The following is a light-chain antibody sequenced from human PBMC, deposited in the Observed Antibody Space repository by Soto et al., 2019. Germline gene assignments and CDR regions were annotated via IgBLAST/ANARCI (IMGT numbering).Light chain of an antibody. CDR2: EAS. V-gene: IGKV1-5*01. CDR1: QSISRW. CDR3: EQLNSYPIT. J-gene: IGKJ5*01. Sequence: EIPVSQTPSSLSASVGDRVTITCGASQSISRWLTWYQQKPGKAPKLLIYEASNLESGVPSRCSGSGSGTEFTLTIGGLQPDDVAADECEQLNSYPITFGQGTRLEIK.